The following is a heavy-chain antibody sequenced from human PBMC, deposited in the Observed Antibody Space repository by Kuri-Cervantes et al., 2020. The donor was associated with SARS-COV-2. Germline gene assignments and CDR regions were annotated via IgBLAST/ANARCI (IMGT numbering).Heavy chain of an antibody. CDR3: ARDQVGAPYYYYYYMDV. CDR2: INPNSGGT. D-gene: IGHD1-26*01. Sequence: ASVKVSCKASRYTFTGYHMHWVRQAPGKGLEWMGWINPNSGGTNYAQKFQGRVTMTRDTSISTAYMELSRLRSDDTDVYYFARDQVGAPYYYYYYMDVWGKGTTVTVSS. V-gene: IGHV1-2*02. CDR1: RYTFTGYH. J-gene: IGHJ6*03.